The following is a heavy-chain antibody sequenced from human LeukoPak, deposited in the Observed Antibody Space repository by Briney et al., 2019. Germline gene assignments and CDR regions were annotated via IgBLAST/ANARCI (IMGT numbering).Heavy chain of an antibody. V-gene: IGHV1-8*01. J-gene: IGHJ4*02. CDR3: ATHTYYYSSGSFAY. D-gene: IGHD3-10*01. CDR1: GYTFTSSD. Sequence: ASVKVSCKASGYTFTSSDINWVRQATGQGPEWMGWMNPSSGNTGYAQRFQGRVSMTRDTSTNTAYLELSSLRSEDTAVYYCATHTYYYSSGSFAYWGQGTLVTVSS. CDR2: MNPSSGNT.